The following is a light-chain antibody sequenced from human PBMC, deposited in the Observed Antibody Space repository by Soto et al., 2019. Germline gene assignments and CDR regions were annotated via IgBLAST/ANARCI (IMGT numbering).Light chain of an antibody. CDR1: QSVSNI. Sequence: EIVMTQSPATLSVSPGERATLSCRASQSVSNILAWYQQKPGQAPRLLIYGASTRATGIAARFSGSGSGTEFTLTISSLKSEDFAVYYCQQYNNWPRTFGQGTKVEIK. V-gene: IGKV3-15*01. CDR2: GAS. J-gene: IGKJ1*01. CDR3: QQYNNWPRT.